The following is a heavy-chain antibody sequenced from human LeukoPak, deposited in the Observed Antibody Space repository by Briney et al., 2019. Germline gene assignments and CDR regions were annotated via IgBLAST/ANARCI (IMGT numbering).Heavy chain of an antibody. Sequence: PGGSLRLSCAASGFTVSSNYMSWVRQAPGRGLEWVSVIYSGSITYYADSVKGRFTISRDNSKNTLYLQMNSLRAEDTAVYYCARVGGGVYYHGMDVWGQGTTVTVS. D-gene: IGHD3-16*01. V-gene: IGHV3-53*01. CDR2: IYSGSIT. CDR1: GFTVSSNY. J-gene: IGHJ6*02. CDR3: ARVGGGVYYHGMDV.